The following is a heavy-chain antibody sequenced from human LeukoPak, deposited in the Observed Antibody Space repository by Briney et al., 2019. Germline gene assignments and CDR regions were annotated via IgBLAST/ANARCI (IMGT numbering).Heavy chain of an antibody. CDR2: ISSSRSYI. CDR3: ARDIVGATFGAFDI. J-gene: IGHJ3*02. Sequence: PGGSLRLSCAASGFTFSSYSMNWVRQAPGKGLEWVSSISSSRSYIYYADSVKGRFTISRDNAKNSRYLQMNSLRAEDTAVYYCARDIVGATFGAFDIWGQGTMVTVSS. V-gene: IGHV3-21*01. CDR1: GFTFSSYS. D-gene: IGHD1-26*01.